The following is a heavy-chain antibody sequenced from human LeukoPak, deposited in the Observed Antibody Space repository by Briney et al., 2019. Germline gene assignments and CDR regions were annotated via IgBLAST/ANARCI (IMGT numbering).Heavy chain of an antibody. D-gene: IGHD3-9*01. V-gene: IGHV1-2*02. CDR2: IDPNSGDT. Sequence: GASVTVSCKASGYTFTGYYMHWVRQAPGQGLEWMGWIDPNSGDTKYAQKFQDRVTMTRDTSISTAHMELSRLTSDDTAFYYCARSSLAYDILTTFLIYWGQGTLVTVSS. CDR1: GYTFTGYY. J-gene: IGHJ4*02. CDR3: ARSSLAYDILTTFLIY.